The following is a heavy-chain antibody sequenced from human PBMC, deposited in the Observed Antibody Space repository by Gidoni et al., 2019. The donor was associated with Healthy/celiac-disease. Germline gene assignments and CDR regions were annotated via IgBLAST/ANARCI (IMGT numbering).Heavy chain of an antibody. V-gene: IGHV1-69*01. J-gene: IGHJ3*02. CDR2: IIPIFGTA. CDR3: ARDSAYYYDSSGYFDAFDI. D-gene: IGHD3-22*01. Sequence: QVQLVQSGAEVKKPGSSVKVSCKASGGTFSSYAISWVRQAPGQGLEWMGGIIPIFGTANYAQKFQGRVTITADESTSTAYMELSSLRSEDTAVYYCARDSAYYYDSSGYFDAFDIWGQGTMVTVSS. CDR1: GGTFSSYA.